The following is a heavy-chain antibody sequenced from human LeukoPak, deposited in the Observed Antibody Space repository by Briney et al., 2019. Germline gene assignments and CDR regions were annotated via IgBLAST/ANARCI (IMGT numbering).Heavy chain of an antibody. J-gene: IGHJ5*02. D-gene: IGHD3-10*01. CDR2: INHSGST. CDR3: ARGGLIWFGDWIYPNNRFDP. V-gene: IGHV4-34*01. CDR1: GWSFSGYY. Sequence: SETLSLTCAVYGWSFSGYYWSWIRQPPGKGLEWIGEINHSGSTNYNPSLKSRVTISVDTSKNQFSLKLSSVTAADTAVYYCARGGLIWFGDWIYPNNRFDPWGQGTLVTVSS.